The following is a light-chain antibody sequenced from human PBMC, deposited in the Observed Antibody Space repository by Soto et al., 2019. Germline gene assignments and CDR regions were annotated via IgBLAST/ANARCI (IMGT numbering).Light chain of an antibody. V-gene: IGKV3-15*01. CDR1: QSVTSN. Sequence: EIVMTQSPATLSVSPGERATLSCRASQSVTSNLAWYQQKPGQAPRLLIYGASTRATGIPARFSGSGSGTEFTLTIGSLQSEAFEVYYCQQYNNWPQTFGQGTKVDIK. J-gene: IGKJ2*01. CDR3: QQYNNWPQT. CDR2: GAS.